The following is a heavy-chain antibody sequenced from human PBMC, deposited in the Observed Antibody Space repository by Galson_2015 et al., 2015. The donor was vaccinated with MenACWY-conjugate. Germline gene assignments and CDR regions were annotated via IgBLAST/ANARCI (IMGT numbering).Heavy chain of an antibody. V-gene: IGHV6-1*01. CDR2: TYYRTKWYS. CDR3: VRGDCRVTTYPVGSDP. J-gene: IGHJ5*02. D-gene: IGHD2-21*01. CDR1: GDSVSSDSAA. Sequence: CAISGDSVSSDSAAWNWFRQSQSRGLEWLGRTYYRTKWYSAYALSVRSRIRVSPDTSNNQFSLQVNSLTLEDTAVYFCVRGDCRVTTYPVGSDPCRQGTVVA.